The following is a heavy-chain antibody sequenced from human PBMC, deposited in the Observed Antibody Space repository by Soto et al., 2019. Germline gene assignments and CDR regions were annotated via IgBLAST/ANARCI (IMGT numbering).Heavy chain of an antibody. D-gene: IGHD6-6*01. J-gene: IGHJ5*02. CDR3: ARDRPHIGAARRVSWFDP. V-gene: IGHV1-46*01. CDR2: INPSGGST. Sequence: QVQLVQSGAEVKKPGASAKVSCKASGYTFTSYYMHWVRQAPGQGLEWMGIINPSGGSTSYAQKFPRRDTMTRDTSTSTVYMELSSLRSEDTAVYYCARDRPHIGAARRVSWFDPWGQGTLVTVSS. CDR1: GYTFTSYY.